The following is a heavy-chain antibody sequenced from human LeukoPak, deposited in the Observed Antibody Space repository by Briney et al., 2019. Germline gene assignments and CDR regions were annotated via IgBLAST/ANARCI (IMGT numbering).Heavy chain of an antibody. D-gene: IGHD6-19*01. CDR3: VRQPAVAGSYFDY. V-gene: IGHV4-31*03. CDR2: IYYDGST. Sequence: SQTLSLTCTVSGGSISSGGYYWSWIRQHPGKGLEWIGYIYYDGSTYYNPSLKSRVTISVDTSKHQFSLKLGSVTAADTAVYYCVRQPAVAGSYFDYWGQGTLVTVSS. CDR1: GGSISSGGYY. J-gene: IGHJ4*02.